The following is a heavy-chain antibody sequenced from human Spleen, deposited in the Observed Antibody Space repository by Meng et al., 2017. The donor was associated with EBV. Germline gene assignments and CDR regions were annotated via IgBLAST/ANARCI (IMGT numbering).Heavy chain of an antibody. CDR1: GFTFSSYG. CDR3: AKRVADHFDY. Sequence: QGELVESGGGVVQPGGSLRLSCAASGFTFSSYGMHWVRQAPGKGLEWVAVISFNEKNKNYADSVKGRFTIFRDNSKNTLYLQMNSLRPEDTAVYYCAKRVADHFDYWGQGTLVTVSS. V-gene: IGHV3-30*18. D-gene: IGHD6-19*01. CDR2: ISFNEKNK. J-gene: IGHJ4*02.